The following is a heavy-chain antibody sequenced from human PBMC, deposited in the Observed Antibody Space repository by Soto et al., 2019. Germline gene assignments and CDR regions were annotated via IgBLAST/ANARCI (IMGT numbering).Heavy chain of an antibody. CDR2: IYDTGGT. Sequence: QVKLQESGPRLVKPSQTLSLTCTVSGDSLISTHNYWAWLRHLPGQGLEWLGYIYDTGGTYFNPSLRIRLSMSVDTSTNQFSLNLSSVTVADTAVYYCAREVHLREQYNWSDLWGQGTLVTVSS. CDR3: AREVHLREQYNWSDL. J-gene: IGHJ5*02. V-gene: IGHV4-31*03. D-gene: IGHD3-10*01. CDR1: GDSLISTHNY.